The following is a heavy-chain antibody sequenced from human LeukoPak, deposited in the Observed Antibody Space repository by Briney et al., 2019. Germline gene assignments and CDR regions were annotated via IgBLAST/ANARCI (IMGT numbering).Heavy chain of an antibody. CDR2: IYYSGST. CDR3: ARGRSYYYYGMDV. V-gene: IGHV4-59*01. Sequence: SETLSLTCTVSGGSISSYYWSWTRQPPGKGLEWIGYIYYSGSTNYNPSLKSRVPISVDTSKNQFSLKLSSVTAADTAVYYCARGRSYYYYGMDVWGQGTTVTVSS. J-gene: IGHJ6*02. CDR1: GGSISSYY.